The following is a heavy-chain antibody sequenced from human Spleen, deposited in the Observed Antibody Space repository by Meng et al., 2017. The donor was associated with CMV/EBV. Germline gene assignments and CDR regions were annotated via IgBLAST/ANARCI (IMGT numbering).Heavy chain of an antibody. V-gene: IGHV3-30-3*01. CDR3: ARVEVGARGGGAFDI. CDR1: GFTFRSSA. D-gene: IGHD1-26*01. CDR2: ISYDGSNK. J-gene: IGHJ3*02. Sequence: SGFTFRSSAMHWVPQAPGKGLEWVAVISYDGSNKFYADSVKGRFTISRDNSKNTLYLQMNSLRAEDTAVYYCARVEVGARGGGAFDIWGQGTMVTVSS.